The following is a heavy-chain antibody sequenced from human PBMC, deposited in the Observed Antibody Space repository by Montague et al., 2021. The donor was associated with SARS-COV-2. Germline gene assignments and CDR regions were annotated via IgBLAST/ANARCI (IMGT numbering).Heavy chain of an antibody. CDR2: VNHSLHT. V-gene: IGHV4-34*01. D-gene: IGHD6-6*01. J-gene: IGHJ4*02. CDR3: ARGTVGVAARPRYYFDQ. Sequence: SETLSLTCAVYGGSLSSDHWSWIRQPPGKGLELIGEVNHSLHTNYNVSLTRRITMSVDTSKSQFALKVRSVTAAYTAVYYCARGTVGVAARPRYYFDQWGQGTLVTVSS. CDR1: GGSLSSDH.